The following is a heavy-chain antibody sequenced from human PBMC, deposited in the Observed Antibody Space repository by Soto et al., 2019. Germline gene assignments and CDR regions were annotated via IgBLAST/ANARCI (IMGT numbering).Heavy chain of an antibody. CDR2: IYTSGNT. V-gene: IGHV4-4*07. CDR3: ARDGVGPHGMDV. Sequence: QVQLQGSDPRLLKPSETLSLTCTVSGASVTSYYWSWIRQPAGKGLDWIGRIYTSGNTDYNPSLKSRVTLSLQPSQTQVSLKLSSVTAADTAIYYCARDGVGPHGMDVWGQGTTVTVSS. J-gene: IGHJ6*02. CDR1: GASVTSYY. D-gene: IGHD2-8*01.